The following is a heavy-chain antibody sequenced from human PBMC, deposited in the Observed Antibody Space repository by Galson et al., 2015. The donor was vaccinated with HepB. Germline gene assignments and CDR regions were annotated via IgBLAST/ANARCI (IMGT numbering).Heavy chain of an antibody. Sequence: SLRLSCAASGFTFSSYSMNWVRQAPGKGLEWVSYISSSSSTIYYADSVKGRFTISRDNAKNSLYLQMNSLRAEDTAVYYCARDGQRDGYSDWGQGTLVTVSS. CDR2: ISSSSSTI. V-gene: IGHV3-48*04. D-gene: IGHD5-24*01. CDR3: ARDGQRDGYSD. CDR1: GFTFSSYS. J-gene: IGHJ4*02.